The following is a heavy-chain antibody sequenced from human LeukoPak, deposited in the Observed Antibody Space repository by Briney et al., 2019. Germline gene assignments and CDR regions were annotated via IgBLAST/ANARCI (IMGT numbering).Heavy chain of an antibody. J-gene: IGHJ4*02. CDR3: ARVESGSRWSGYSRAQYYFDY. CDR2: IYYSGST. Sequence: PSETLSLTCPVSGASISSYYWRWIRQPPGKGLEWIGYIYYSGSTNYNPSLKSRVTISVDTCKNQFSLKLSSVPAADTAVYYCARVESGSRWSGYSRAQYYFDYWGQGTLVSVS. CDR1: GASISSYY. V-gene: IGHV4-59*01. D-gene: IGHD3-3*01.